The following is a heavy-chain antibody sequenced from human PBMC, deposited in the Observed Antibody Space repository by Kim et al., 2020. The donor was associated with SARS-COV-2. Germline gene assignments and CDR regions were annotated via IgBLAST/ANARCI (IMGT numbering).Heavy chain of an antibody. CDR2: ISYDGSNK. Sequence: GGSLRLSCAASGFTFSSYGMHWVRQAPGKGLEWVAVISYDGSNKYYADSVKGRFTISRDNSKNTLYLQMNSLRAEDTAVYYCARDGYFSSTSCYASYYFDYWGQGTLVTVSS. CDR3: ARDGYFSSTSCYASYYFDY. D-gene: IGHD2-2*03. J-gene: IGHJ4*02. CDR1: GFTFSSYG. V-gene: IGHV3-33*05.